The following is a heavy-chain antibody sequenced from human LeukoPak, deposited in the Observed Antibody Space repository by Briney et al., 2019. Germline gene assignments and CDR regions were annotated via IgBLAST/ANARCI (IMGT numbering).Heavy chain of an antibody. V-gene: IGHV1-24*01. CDR3: ATGAMVYDY. Sequence: GASVKVSCTVSGSTLTKISIDWVRQAPGKGLEWMGSLSPRDGETSNAQKFQGRFNMTADTSTDTAYMEMSSLDSGDTAVYYCATGAMVYDYWGQGTLVIVSS. CDR1: GSTLTKIS. J-gene: IGHJ4*02. CDR2: LSPRDGET. D-gene: IGHD3-10*01.